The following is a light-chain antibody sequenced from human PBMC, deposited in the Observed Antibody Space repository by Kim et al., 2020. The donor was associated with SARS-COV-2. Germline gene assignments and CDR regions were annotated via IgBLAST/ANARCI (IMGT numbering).Light chain of an antibody. Sequence: QAGLTQPPSVSKDLRQTATLTCTGNSNNVGNRGAAWLQQHQGHPPKLLSYRNNNRPSEISERLSASRSGNTASLTITGLQPEDEADYYCSAWDSSLSAWVFGGGTKLTVL. V-gene: IGLV10-54*01. CDR3: SAWDSSLSAWV. J-gene: IGLJ3*02. CDR2: RNN. CDR1: SNNVGNRG.